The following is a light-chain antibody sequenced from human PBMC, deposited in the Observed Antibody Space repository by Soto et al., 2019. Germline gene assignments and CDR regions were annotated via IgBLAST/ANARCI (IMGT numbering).Light chain of an antibody. J-gene: IGLJ1*01. V-gene: IGLV1-44*01. Sequence: QSVLTQPPSASGTPGQRVTISGSGSSSNIGSNTVNWYQQLPGTAPKLLIYNNNQRPSGVPDRFSGSKSGTSASLAISGLQSEDEADYYCGAWDDSLNGLVFGTGTKVTVL. CDR1: SSNIGSNT. CDR2: NNN. CDR3: GAWDDSLNGLV.